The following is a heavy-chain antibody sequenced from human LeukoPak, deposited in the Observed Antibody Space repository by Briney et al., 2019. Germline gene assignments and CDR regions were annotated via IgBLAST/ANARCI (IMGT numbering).Heavy chain of an antibody. V-gene: IGHV3-64*01. J-gene: IGHJ4*02. Sequence: PGGSLRLSCAASGFTFSSYAMHWVRQAPGKGLEYVSAISSSGGNTYYANSVKGRFTISRDNSKDTLYLQMGSLRAEDMAVYYCARNAMARGNHFDYWGQGTLVAVSS. CDR2: ISSSGGNT. CDR3: ARNAMARGNHFDY. D-gene: IGHD3-10*01. CDR1: GFTFSSYA.